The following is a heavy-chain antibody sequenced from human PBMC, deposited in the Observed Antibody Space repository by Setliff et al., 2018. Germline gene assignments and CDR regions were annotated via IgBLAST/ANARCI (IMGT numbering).Heavy chain of an antibody. D-gene: IGHD3-10*01. CDR2: ITNDGRYE. Sequence: PGGSLRLSCAASGFIFNIYGMNWVRQAPGKGPEWVSVITNDGRYEYYADSVEGRFTISRDNAKNSLFLQMDNLRAEDTAQYFCARDSSHFIRVLDSWGQGTLVTVSS. J-gene: IGHJ4*02. CDR1: GFIFNIYG. CDR3: ARDSSHFIRVLDS. V-gene: IGHV3-33*01.